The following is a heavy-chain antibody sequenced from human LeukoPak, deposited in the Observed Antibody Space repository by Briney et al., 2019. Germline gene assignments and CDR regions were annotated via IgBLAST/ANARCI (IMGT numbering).Heavy chain of an antibody. CDR1: GDSISSYY. D-gene: IGHD2-15*01. Sequence: SETLSLTCTVSGDSISSYYWSWIRQPPGKGLEWIAYIDYRGSTTYNPSLKSRVTISVDTSKNQFSLKLSSVTAADTAVYYCARDRGYCSGGSCYVDTYNWFDPWGQGTLVTVSS. CDR3: ARDRGYCSGGSCYVDTYNWFDP. J-gene: IGHJ5*02. CDR2: IDYRGST. V-gene: IGHV4-59*01.